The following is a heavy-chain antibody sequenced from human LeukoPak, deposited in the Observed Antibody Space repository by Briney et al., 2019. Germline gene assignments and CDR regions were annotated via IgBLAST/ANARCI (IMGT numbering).Heavy chain of an antibody. J-gene: IGHJ4*02. D-gene: IGHD1-20*01. CDR3: ARGSLRDNWNDEPQTY. CDR1: GYTFTGYY. Sequence: ASVKVSRKASGYTFTGYYMHWVRQAPGQGLEWMGWINPNSGGTNYAQKFQGRVTMTRDTSISTAYMELSRLRSDDTAVYYCARGSLRDNWNDEPQTYWGQGTLVTVSS. CDR2: INPNSGGT. V-gene: IGHV1-2*02.